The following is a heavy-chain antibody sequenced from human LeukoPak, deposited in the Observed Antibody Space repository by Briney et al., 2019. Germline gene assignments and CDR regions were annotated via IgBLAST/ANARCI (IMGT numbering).Heavy chain of an antibody. CDR3: ARDAGGIVVVTAHDAFDT. CDR1: GFTFSSYS. V-gene: IGHV3-21*01. J-gene: IGHJ3*02. Sequence: GGSLRLSCAASGFTFSSYSMNWVRQAPGKGLEWVSSISSSSSYIYYADSVKGRFTISRDNAKNSLYLQMNSLRAEDTAVYYCARDAGGIVVVTAHDAFDTWGQGTMVTVSS. CDR2: ISSSSSYI. D-gene: IGHD2-21*02.